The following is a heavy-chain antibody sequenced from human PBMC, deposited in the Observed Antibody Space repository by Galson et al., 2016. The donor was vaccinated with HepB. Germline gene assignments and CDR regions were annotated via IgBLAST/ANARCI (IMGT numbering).Heavy chain of an antibody. CDR2: ISGSGGIT. D-gene: IGHD2-21*01. CDR3: ARDPHSLDF. J-gene: IGHJ4*02. Sequence: SLRLSCAASGFTFSSYAMSWVRQAPGKGLEWVSSISGSGGITYYADSVKGRFTISRDTSKNTLFLQMNSLREKDTAVYYCARDPHSLDFWGQGTLVTVSS. V-gene: IGHV3-23*01. CDR1: GFTFSSYA.